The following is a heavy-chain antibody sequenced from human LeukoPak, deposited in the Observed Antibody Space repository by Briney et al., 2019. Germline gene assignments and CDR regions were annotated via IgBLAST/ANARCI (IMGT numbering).Heavy chain of an antibody. CDR3: ARALYGSGSYYTPLDY. D-gene: IGHD3-10*01. Sequence: GGSLRLSCAASGFTVSSNYMSWVRQAPGKGLEWVSVIYSGGSTYYADSVKGRFTISRDNSKNTLYPQMNSLRAEDTAVYYCARALYGSGSYYTPLDYWGQGTLVTVSS. J-gene: IGHJ4*02. CDR1: GFTVSSNY. CDR2: IYSGGST. V-gene: IGHV3-53*01.